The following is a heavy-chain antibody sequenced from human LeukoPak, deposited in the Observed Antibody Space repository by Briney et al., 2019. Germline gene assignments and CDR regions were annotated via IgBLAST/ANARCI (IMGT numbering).Heavy chain of an antibody. CDR3: ARGNSGSYYGFDY. CDR2: IYYTGST. V-gene: IGHV4-4*02. Sequence: SGTLSLTCAVSGGSISSSNWWSWVRQPPGKGLEWIGYIYYTGSTNYNPSLKSRVTISVDTSKNQFSLKLSSVTAADTAVYYCARGNSGSYYGFDYWGQGTLVTVSS. J-gene: IGHJ4*02. CDR1: GGSISSSNW. D-gene: IGHD1-26*01.